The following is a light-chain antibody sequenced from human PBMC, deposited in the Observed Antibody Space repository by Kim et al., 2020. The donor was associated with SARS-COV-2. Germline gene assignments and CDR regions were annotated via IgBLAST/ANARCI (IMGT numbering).Light chain of an antibody. V-gene: IGKV3-15*01. CDR3: QQYNNWPPSWT. Sequence: EIVMTQSPATLSVSPGERATLSCRASKRVSTNLAWYQQKPGQAPRLLIYGASTRATDIPARFSGSGSGTEFTLTISSLQSEDFAVYYCQQYNNWPPSWTFGQGTKVDIK. J-gene: IGKJ1*01. CDR2: GAS. CDR1: KRVSTN.